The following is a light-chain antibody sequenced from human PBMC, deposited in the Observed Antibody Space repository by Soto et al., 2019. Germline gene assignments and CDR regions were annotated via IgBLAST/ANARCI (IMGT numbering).Light chain of an antibody. CDR1: QSISSY. Sequence: DIQLTQSPSSLSASLGDRVTITCRASQSISSYLNWYQQKPGKAPKLLIYAASSLQSGVPSSFSGSGSGTYFTLTISSLQPEDCATYYCQQSYSTPGFGQGTRLEIK. J-gene: IGKJ5*01. V-gene: IGKV1-39*01. CDR2: AAS. CDR3: QQSYSTPG.